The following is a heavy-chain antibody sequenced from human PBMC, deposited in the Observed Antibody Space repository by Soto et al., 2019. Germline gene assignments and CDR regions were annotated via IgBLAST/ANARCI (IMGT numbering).Heavy chain of an antibody. Sequence: ASGTLSLTGIVLGESIRSSSYYWGWIRQPPRKGLEWIGSIYYSGRTYYNPSFKSRVTISIDTSKNQFSLKLSSVTATDTAVYYCARQRTTVVTQAYFDHWGQGALVTVSS. V-gene: IGHV4-39*01. CDR1: GESIRSSSYY. CDR3: ARQRTTVVTQAYFDH. J-gene: IGHJ4*02. D-gene: IGHD2-21*02. CDR2: IYYSGRT.